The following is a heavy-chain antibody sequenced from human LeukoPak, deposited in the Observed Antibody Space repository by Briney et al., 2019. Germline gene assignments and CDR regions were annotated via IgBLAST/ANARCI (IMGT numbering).Heavy chain of an antibody. J-gene: IGHJ4*02. D-gene: IGHD6-6*01. V-gene: IGHV3-23*01. CDR2: ISGSGGST. Sequence: GGSLTLSCAASGFTFSSYAMSWVRQAPGQRLELVSAISGSGGSTYYADSVKGRFTISRDNSKNTLYLQMNSLRAEDTAVYYCAKRELVLGSGRYFDYWGQGTLVTVSS. CDR1: GFTFSSYA. CDR3: AKRELVLGSGRYFDY.